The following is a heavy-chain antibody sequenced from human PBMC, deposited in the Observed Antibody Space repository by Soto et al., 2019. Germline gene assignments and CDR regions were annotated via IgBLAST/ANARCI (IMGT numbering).Heavy chain of an antibody. J-gene: IGHJ5*02. D-gene: IGHD2-2*01. CDR1: GGSVSSSTYY. CDR3: ARQDARAGGGFAP. CDR2: IYYSGIT. Sequence: SETLSLTCTVSGGSVSSSTYYWGWIRQPPGKGLEWIGTIYYSGITYYNPSPQSRVTISVDTSKDQFSLRLSFVTAADAALYFCARQDARAGGGFAPGGRGTLVPVSS. V-gene: IGHV4-39*01.